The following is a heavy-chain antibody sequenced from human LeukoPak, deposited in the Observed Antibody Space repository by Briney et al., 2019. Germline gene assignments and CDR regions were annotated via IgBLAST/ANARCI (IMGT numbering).Heavy chain of an antibody. CDR3: ASFDLHYYDSSGYYDHAFDI. D-gene: IGHD3-22*01. Sequence: GGSLRLSCAASGFTFSSYAMSWVRQAPGKGLEWVSAISGSGGSTYYADPVKGRFTISRDNSKNTLYLQMNSLRAEDTAVYYCASFDLHYYDSSGYYDHAFDIWGQGTMVTVSS. V-gene: IGHV3-23*01. CDR2: ISGSGGST. CDR1: GFTFSSYA. J-gene: IGHJ3*02.